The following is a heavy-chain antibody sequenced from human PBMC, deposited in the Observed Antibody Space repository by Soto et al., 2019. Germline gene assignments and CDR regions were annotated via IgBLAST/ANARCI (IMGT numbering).Heavy chain of an antibody. J-gene: IGHJ4*02. CDR2: ISGSGTTT. D-gene: IGHD3-10*01. CDR3: ARLGDYGSGSY. CDR1: GFSFSSFS. V-gene: IGHV3-48*04. Sequence: EVHLVESGGDLVQPGGSLRLSCAASGFSFSSFSMNWVRQAPGKGLEWVSYISGSGTTTYYADSVKGRFTISRDNAKNSQYLQMNSLQAEDTAVYYCARLGDYGSGSYWGQGTLVTVSS.